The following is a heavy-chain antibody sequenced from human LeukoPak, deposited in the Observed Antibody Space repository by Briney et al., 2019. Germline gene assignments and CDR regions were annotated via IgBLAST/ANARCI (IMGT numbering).Heavy chain of an antibody. J-gene: IGHJ4*02. CDR3: GRQSYDSSASPMFFDF. CDR2: VYYSGIT. D-gene: IGHD3-22*01. V-gene: IGHV4-59*04. CDR1: GGSISDYY. Sequence: SETLSLTCTVSGGSISDYYYSWIRQPPGKGLEWIGTVYYSGITYYNPSLKSRVTISVDTSKNQFSLKLSSVTAADTAVYYCGRQSYDSSASPMFFDFWGQGTLVTVSS.